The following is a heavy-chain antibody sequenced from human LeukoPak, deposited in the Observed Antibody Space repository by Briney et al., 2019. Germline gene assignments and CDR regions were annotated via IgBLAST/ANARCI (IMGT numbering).Heavy chain of an antibody. D-gene: IGHD5-24*01. V-gene: IGHV4-61*01. J-gene: IGHJ4*02. CDR3: ARDRDGYNYFDY. Sequence: SETLSLTCTVSGGSVSSGSYYWSWIRQPPGKGLEWIGYIYYSGSTNYNPSLKSRVTISVDTSKNQFSLKLSSVTAADTAVYYCARDRDGYNYFDYWGQGTLVTVSS. CDR1: GGSVSSGSYY. CDR2: IYYSGST.